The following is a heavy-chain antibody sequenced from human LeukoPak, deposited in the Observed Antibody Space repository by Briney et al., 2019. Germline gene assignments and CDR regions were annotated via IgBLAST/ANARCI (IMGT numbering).Heavy chain of an antibody. CDR3: ATIPGGSTSAIGDY. CDR1: GYTFTSYD. J-gene: IGHJ4*02. CDR2: MNPNSGNT. Sequence: ASVKVSCKASGYTFTSYDINWVRQATGQGLEWMGWMNPNSGNTGYAQKFQGRVTMTRDTSISTAYMELSRLRSDDTAVYYCATIPGGSTSAIGDYWGQGTLVTVSS. V-gene: IGHV1-8*02. D-gene: IGHD2-2*01.